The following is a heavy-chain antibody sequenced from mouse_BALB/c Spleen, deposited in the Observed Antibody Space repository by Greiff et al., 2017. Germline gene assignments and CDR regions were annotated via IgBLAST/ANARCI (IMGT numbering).Heavy chain of an antibody. CDR2: ISSGGGST. V-gene: IGHV5-12-1*01. Sequence: EVQVVESGGGLVKPGGSLKLSCAASGFAFSSYDMSWVRQTPEKRLEWVAYISSGGGSTYYPDTVKGRFTISRDNAKNTLYLQMSSLKSEDTAMYYCARHWEGYFDYWGQGTTLTVSS. CDR3: ARHWEGYFDY. D-gene: IGHD4-1*01. J-gene: IGHJ2*01. CDR1: GFAFSSYD.